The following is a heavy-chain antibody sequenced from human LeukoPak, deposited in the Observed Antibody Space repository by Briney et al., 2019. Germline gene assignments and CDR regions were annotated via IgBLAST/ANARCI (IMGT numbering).Heavy chain of an antibody. D-gene: IGHD5-18*01. V-gene: IGHV3-30*04. CDR3: ARLGSYGYFDY. J-gene: IGHJ4*02. CDR2: ISYDGSNK. CDR1: GFTFSSYA. Sequence: GGSLRLSCAASGFTFSSYAMHWVRQAPGKGLEWVAVISYDGSNKYYADSVKGRFTISRDNPKNTLYLQMNSLRAEDTAVYYCARLGSYGYFDYWGQGTLVTVSS.